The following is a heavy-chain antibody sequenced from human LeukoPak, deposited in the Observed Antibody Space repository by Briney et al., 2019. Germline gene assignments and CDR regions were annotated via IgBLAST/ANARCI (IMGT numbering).Heavy chain of an antibody. D-gene: IGHD3-22*01. Sequence: LSGGSLRLSCAASGFTFSSYGMHWVRQAPGKGLEWVADIWYDGSKKYYADSVKGRFTISRDNSKNTLYLQMNSLRAEDTAVYYCARDTYDSNGYSYGIFWGQGTLVTVSS. J-gene: IGHJ4*02. V-gene: IGHV3-33*01. CDR1: GFTFSSYG. CDR2: IWYDGSKK. CDR3: ARDTYDSNGYSYGIF.